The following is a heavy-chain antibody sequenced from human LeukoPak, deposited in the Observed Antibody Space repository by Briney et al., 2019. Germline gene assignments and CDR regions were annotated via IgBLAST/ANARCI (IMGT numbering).Heavy chain of an antibody. Sequence: GGSLRLSCAASGFTFSSYGMHWVRQAPGKGLEWVAFIRYDGSNKYYADSVKGRFTISRDNSKNTLYLQMNSLRAEDTAVYYCAREGTMIVVVNYYFDYWGQGTLVTVSS. V-gene: IGHV3-30*02. CDR2: IRYDGSNK. J-gene: IGHJ4*02. CDR3: AREGTMIVVVNYYFDY. D-gene: IGHD3-22*01. CDR1: GFTFSSYG.